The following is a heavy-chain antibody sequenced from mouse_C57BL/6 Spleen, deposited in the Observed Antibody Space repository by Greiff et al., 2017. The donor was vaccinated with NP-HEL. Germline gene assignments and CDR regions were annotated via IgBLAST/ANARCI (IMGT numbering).Heavy chain of an antibody. V-gene: IGHV1-26*01. CDR3: ARRGGNTYFDY. CDR2: INPNNGGT. Sequence: EVQLQQSGPELVKPGASVKISCKASGYTFTDYYMNWVKQSHGKSLEWIGDINPNNGGTSYNQKFKGKATLTVDKSSSTAYMELRSLTSEDSAVYYCARRGGNTYFDYWGQGTPLTVSS. D-gene: IGHD1-1*02. CDR1: GYTFTDYY. J-gene: IGHJ2*01.